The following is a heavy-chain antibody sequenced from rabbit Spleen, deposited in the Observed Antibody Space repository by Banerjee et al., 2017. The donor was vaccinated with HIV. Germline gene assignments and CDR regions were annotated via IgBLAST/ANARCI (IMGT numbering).Heavy chain of an antibody. CDR1: GFFFSSRNY. Sequence: QSLEESGGGLVQPEGSLTLTCTASGFFFSSRNYMCWVRQAPGKGLEWIGCVGSGATGNTYYAGWAKDRFTISKTSSTTLTLQMTSLTAADAATYFCARDLYSSGRGYYDLWGPGTLVTVS. V-gene: IGHV1S40*01. CDR2: VGSGATGNT. CDR3: ARDLYSSGRGYYDL. J-gene: IGHJ4*01. D-gene: IGHD1-1*01.